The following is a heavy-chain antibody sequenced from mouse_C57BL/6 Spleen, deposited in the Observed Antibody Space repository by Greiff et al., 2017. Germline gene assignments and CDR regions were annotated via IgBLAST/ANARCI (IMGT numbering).Heavy chain of an antibody. Sequence: VHVKQSGPELVKPGASVKISCKASGYSLTDYNMNWVKQSNGKSLEWIGVINPNYGTTSYNQKFKGKATLTVDQSSSTAYMQLNSLTSEDSAVYYCARWGRGSSLDYWGQGTTLTVSS. CDR2: INPNYGTT. V-gene: IGHV1-39*01. J-gene: IGHJ2*01. D-gene: IGHD1-1*01. CDR1: GYSLTDYN. CDR3: ARWGRGSSLDY.